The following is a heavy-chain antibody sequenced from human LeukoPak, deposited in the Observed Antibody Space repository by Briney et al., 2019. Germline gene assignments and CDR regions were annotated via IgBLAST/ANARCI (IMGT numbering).Heavy chain of an antibody. CDR3: ARGLVGATGKYYFGY. CDR1: GASINSYNW. J-gene: IGHJ4*02. D-gene: IGHD1-26*01. V-gene: IGHV4-4*02. CDR2: IYHSGNT. Sequence: SETLSLTCAVSGASINSYNWWSWVRQSPGKGLEWIGEIYHSGNTNYNPSLKSRVTISVDTSKNQFSLKLSSVTAADTAVYYCARGLVGATGKYYFGYWGQGTLVTVSS.